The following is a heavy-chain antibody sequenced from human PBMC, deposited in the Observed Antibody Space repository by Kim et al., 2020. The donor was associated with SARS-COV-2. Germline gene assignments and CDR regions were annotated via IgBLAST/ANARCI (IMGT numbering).Heavy chain of an antibody. CDR2: IIPIFGTA. CDR1: GGTFSSYA. J-gene: IGHJ4*02. V-gene: IGHV1-69*13. CDR3: ARSGGGYYYDSSGYSLFDY. D-gene: IGHD3-22*01. Sequence: SVKVSCKASGGTFSSYAISWVRQAPGQGLEWMGGIIPIFGTANYAQKFQGRVTITADESTSTAYMELSSLRSEDTAVYYCARSGGGYYYDSSGYSLFDYWGQGTLVTVSS.